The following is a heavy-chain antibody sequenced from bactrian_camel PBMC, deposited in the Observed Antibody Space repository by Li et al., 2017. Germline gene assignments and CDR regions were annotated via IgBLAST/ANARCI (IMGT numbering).Heavy chain of an antibody. Sequence: HVQLVESGGALVQPGGSLRLSCAASGYTYSSYCMGWFRQAPGKEREGVAAIYTGGGSTYYADSVKDRFIFSRDNTKRMLYLQMNSLKSEDTAQYYCTKGLDGLGTAMFGYWGQGTQVTVS. CDR2: IYTGGGST. D-gene: IGHD5*01. CDR1: GYTYSSYC. V-gene: IGHV3S1*01. CDR3: TKGLDGLGTAMFGY. J-gene: IGHJ6*01.